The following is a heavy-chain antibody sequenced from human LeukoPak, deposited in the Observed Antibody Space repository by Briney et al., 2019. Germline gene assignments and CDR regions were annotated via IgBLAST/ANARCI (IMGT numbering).Heavy chain of an antibody. CDR1: GFTVNSNY. V-gene: IGHV3-66*02. Sequence: QPGGSLRLSCAASGFTVNSNYMSWVRQAPGKGLEWVSVIYSGGSTYYADSVKGRFTISRDNSKNTLYLQMNSLRAEDTAVYYCARDRTDFWSGYLYGMDVWGQGTTVTVSS. CDR3: ARDRTDFWSGYLYGMDV. D-gene: IGHD3-3*01. CDR2: IYSGGST. J-gene: IGHJ6*02.